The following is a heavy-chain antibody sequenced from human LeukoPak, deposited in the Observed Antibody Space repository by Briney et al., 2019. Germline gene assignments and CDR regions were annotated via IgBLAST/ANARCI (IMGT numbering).Heavy chain of an antibody. CDR3: ARYCGGDCSQAFDI. J-gene: IGHJ3*02. V-gene: IGHV3-7*05. CDR1: GFTFSNYW. CDR2: IKQDGTQK. D-gene: IGHD2-21*02. Sequence: GGSLRLSCAASGFTFSNYWMSWVRQAPGKGLEWVADIKQDGTQKYYVDSVEGRFTISRDNAKNSLYLQMNSLRVEDTAVYYCARYCGGDCSQAFDIWGQGTMVTVSS.